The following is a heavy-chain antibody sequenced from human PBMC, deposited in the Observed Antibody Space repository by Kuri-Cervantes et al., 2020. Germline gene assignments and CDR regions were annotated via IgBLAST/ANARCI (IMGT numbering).Heavy chain of an antibody. V-gene: IGHV4-59*01. D-gene: IGHD3-22*01. CDR1: GGSISSYY. J-gene: IGHJ5*02. Sequence: SETLSLTCTVSGGSISSYYWSWIRQPPGKGLEWIGYIYYSGSTNYNPSLKSRLTISVDTSKNQFSLNLSSVTAADTAVYYCARDHYDSSGYYGRWLDPWGQGTLVTVSS. CDR3: ARDHYDSSGYYGRWLDP. CDR2: IYYSGST.